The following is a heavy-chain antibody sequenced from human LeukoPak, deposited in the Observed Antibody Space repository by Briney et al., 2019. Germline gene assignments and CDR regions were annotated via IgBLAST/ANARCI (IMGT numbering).Heavy chain of an antibody. J-gene: IGHJ4*02. V-gene: IGHV4-34*01. CDR1: GGSFSGYY. CDR2: INHSGST. CDR3: ARGFAYFDY. Sequence: SETLSLTCAVYGGSFSGYYWSWIRQPPGKGLEWIGEINHSGSTNYNPSLKSRVTISVDTSKNQFSLKLSSVTAADTAVYYCARGFAYFDYWGQGTLVTVSS.